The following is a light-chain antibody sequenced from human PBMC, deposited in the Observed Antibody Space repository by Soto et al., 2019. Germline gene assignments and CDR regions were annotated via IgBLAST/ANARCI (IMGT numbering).Light chain of an antibody. CDR1: QSISSY. V-gene: IGKV1-39*01. Sequence: DIQMTQSPSSLSASLGDRVTITCRASQSISSYLNWYQQKPGEAPTLLVYDSSTLQSGVPSRFSGSGFGAEFTLTVSSLQHEDFATYYCQQSYSNHTWTFGQGTKVDIK. CDR2: DSS. J-gene: IGKJ1*01. CDR3: QQSYSNHTWT.